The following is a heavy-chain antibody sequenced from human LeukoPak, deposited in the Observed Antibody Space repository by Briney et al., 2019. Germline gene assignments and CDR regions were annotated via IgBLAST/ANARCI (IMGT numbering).Heavy chain of an antibody. CDR2: IKSKAYGGTT. CDR3: ARKCSQGFNAFDI. CDR1: GFTFGDYA. V-gene: IGHV3-49*04. D-gene: IGHD6-13*01. J-gene: IGHJ3*02. Sequence: GGSLRLSCTASGFTFGDYALSWVRQAPGKGLEWVGFIKSKAYGGTTEYAASVKGRFTISRDDSKNIAFLLMNNLKTEDSALYFCARKCSQGFNAFDIWGQGTMVTVSS.